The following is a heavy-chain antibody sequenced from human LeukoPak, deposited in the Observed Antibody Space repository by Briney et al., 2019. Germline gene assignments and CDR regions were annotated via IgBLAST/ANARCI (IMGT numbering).Heavy chain of an antibody. CDR3: ARDLVGVVSAVGMDV. Sequence: SETLSLTCTVSGGSINYYYWTWIRQPPGKGLEWIGYVYHSGSTNYNPSLKSRVSISIDTSRKQFSLKLSSVTAADTAVYYCARDLVGVVSAVGMDVWGHGTTVTVSS. V-gene: IGHV4-59*01. CDR1: GGSINYYY. J-gene: IGHJ6*02. CDR2: VYHSGST. D-gene: IGHD3-3*01.